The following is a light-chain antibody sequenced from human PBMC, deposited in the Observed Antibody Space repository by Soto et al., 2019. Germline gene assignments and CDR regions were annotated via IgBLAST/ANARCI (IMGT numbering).Light chain of an antibody. J-gene: IGKJ3*01. Sequence: EIVMTQSPATLSVSPGERATLSCRASQSVSSNLAWYQQKPGQAPRLLIYGASTRATGIPARFSVSGSGTEFTLTISSLQSEDFAVYYCQQYNNWPTTFGPGTKVDIK. CDR1: QSVSSN. CDR3: QQYNNWPTT. V-gene: IGKV3D-15*01. CDR2: GAS.